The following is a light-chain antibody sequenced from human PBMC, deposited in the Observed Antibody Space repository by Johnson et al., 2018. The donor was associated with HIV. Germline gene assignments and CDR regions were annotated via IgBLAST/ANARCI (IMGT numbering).Light chain of an antibody. CDR1: SSNIGNNY. Sequence: QSVLTQPPSVSAAPGQKVTISCSGSSSNIGNNYVSWYQQLPGTAPKLLIYDNNKRPAGIPDRFSGSKSGTSATLAITGLPPAEEDDYYDGTGDSSLSAGGVFGTGTKVTVL. CDR2: DNN. J-gene: IGLJ1*01. CDR3: GTGDSSLSAGGV. V-gene: IGLV1-51*01.